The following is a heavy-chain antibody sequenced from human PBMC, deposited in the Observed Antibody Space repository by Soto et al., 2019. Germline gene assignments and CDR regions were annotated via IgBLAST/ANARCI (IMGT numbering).Heavy chain of an antibody. V-gene: IGHV1-69*06. D-gene: IGHD2-2*01. CDR3: ARDQPLGYCSITSCSTRFDP. Sequence: QVQLVQSGAEVKKPGSSVKVSCKASGGTFSSYAISWVRQAPGQGLEWMGGIIPIFGTANYAQKFQGRVTITADKSTSTAYMELSSLRSEDTAVYYCARDQPLGYCSITSCSTRFDPWGQGTLVTVSS. J-gene: IGHJ5*02. CDR2: IIPIFGTA. CDR1: GGTFSSYA.